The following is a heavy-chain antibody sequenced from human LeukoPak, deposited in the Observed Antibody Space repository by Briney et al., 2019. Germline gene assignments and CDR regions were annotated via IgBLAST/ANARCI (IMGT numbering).Heavy chain of an antibody. CDR1: GGSFSGYY. V-gene: IGHV4-34*01. CDR2: INHSGST. Sequence: PSETLSLTCAVYGGSFSGYYWSWIRQPPGKGLEWIGEINHSGSTNYNPSLKSRVTISVDTSKNQFSLKLSSVTAADTAVYYCAREGSVYAQYYGMDVWGQGTTVTVSS. CDR3: AREGSVYAQYYGMDV. D-gene: IGHD2-8*01. J-gene: IGHJ6*02.